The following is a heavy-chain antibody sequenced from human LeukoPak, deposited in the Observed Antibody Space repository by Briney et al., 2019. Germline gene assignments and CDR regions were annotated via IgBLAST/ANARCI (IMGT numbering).Heavy chain of an antibody. Sequence: ASVKVSCKASGYTFTGYYMHWVRQAPGQGLEWMGWINPNSGGTNYAQKFQGRVTMTRDTSISTAYMELSRLRSDDTAVYYCARGRFSSSTSSSFDYWGQGTLVTVSS. D-gene: IGHD2-2*01. CDR1: GYTFTGYY. J-gene: IGHJ4*02. V-gene: IGHV1-2*02. CDR3: ARGRFSSSTSSSFDY. CDR2: INPNSGGT.